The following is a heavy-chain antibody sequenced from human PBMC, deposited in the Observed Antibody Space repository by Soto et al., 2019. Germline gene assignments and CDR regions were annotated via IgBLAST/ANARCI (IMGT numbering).Heavy chain of an antibody. V-gene: IGHV4-61*01. Sequence: XASLSLTCTVCGVSFSSGNCCWSCIRQPPGKGLECIGYICYTGSTDYHPSLKSRVTISIDTSKNEFSLQLSSVTAADTAVYYCARVLYYDFLTAYSFSYYFDAWAQGALVTVSS. CDR1: GVSFSSGNCC. D-gene: IGHD3-9*01. CDR2: ICYTGST. CDR3: ARVLYYDFLTAYSFSYYFDA. J-gene: IGHJ4*02.